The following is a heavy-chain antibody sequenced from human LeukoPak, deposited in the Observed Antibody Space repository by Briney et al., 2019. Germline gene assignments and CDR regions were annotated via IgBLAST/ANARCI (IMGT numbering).Heavy chain of an antibody. CDR3: ARLAGPRPGTYYFDF. CDR1: GFTYSDYA. J-gene: IGHJ4*02. V-gene: IGHV3-21*01. Sequence: GGTLRLSCAASGFTYSDYAMEWVRQTPGKGLEWVSSITPTTDNIYYTPSVEGRFTISRDNAKHSLYLQMNNLRADDTAVYYCARLAGPRPGTYYFDFWGQGVQVTVSS. D-gene: IGHD6-19*01. CDR2: ITPTTDNI.